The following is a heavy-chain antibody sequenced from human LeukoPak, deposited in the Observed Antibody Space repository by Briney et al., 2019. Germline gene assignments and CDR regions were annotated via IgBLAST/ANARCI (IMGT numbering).Heavy chain of an antibody. CDR3: ARVRRRLAQQLYLYYFDY. D-gene: IGHD6-13*01. Sequence: SETLSLTCTVSGGSISSHYWSWIRQPPGKGLEWIGYIYYSGSTNYNPSLKSRVTISVDTSKNQFSLRLSSVTAADTAVYYCARVRRRLAQQLYLYYFDYWGQGTLVTVSS. CDR2: IYYSGST. J-gene: IGHJ4*02. CDR1: GGSISSHY. V-gene: IGHV4-59*11.